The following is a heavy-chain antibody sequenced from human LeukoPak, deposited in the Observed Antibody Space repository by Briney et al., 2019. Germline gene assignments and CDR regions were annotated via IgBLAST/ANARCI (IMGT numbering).Heavy chain of an antibody. V-gene: IGHV4-59*08. J-gene: IGHJ3*02. CDR3: ARHPRGEIVSSAFDI. CDR2: IHYSGST. D-gene: IGHD5/OR15-5a*01. Sequence: PETLSHSCTVSGGSISSYYRRWITQPPGKGLEWIGYIHYSGSTNYNPSLKSRVTISVDTSKNQFSLKLGSVTAADTAVYYCARHPRGEIVSSAFDIECRG. CDR1: GGSISSYY.